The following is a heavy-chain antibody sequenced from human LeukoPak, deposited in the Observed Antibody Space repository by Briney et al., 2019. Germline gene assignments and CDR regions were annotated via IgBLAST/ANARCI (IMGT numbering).Heavy chain of an antibody. CDR3: ARSIIGTRSKFDY. V-gene: IGHV4-59*08. D-gene: IGHD1/OR15-1a*01. J-gene: IGHJ4*02. CDR1: GGSISTYY. CDR2: ISYSGST. Sequence: PSETLSLTCTVSGGSISTYYWSWIRQPPGKGLEWIGYISYSGSTNYNPSLKSRVTISLDTSKNQFALKLSSVTAADTAVYYCARSIIGTRSKFDYWGQGTLVTVSS.